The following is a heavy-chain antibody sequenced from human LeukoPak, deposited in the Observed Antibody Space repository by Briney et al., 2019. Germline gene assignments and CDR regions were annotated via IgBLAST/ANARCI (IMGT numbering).Heavy chain of an antibody. CDR3: ARHILTGYYRVGGSIDY. CDR2: IYYSGST. J-gene: IGHJ4*02. D-gene: IGHD3-9*01. CDR1: GGSISSSSYY. Sequence: SETLSLTCTVSGGSISSSSYYWGWIRQPPGKGLEWIGSIYYSGSTYYNPSLKSRVTISVDTSKNQFSLKLSSVTAADTAVYYCARHILTGYYRVGGSIDYWGQGTLVTVSS. V-gene: IGHV4-39*01.